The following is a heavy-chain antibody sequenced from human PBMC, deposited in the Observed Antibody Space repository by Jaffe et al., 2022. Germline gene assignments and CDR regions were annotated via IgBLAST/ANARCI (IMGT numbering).Heavy chain of an antibody. CDR2: ISSGPGST. D-gene: IGHD6-19*01. Sequence: EVQLLESGGGLVQPGGSLRLSCAASGFTFSSYSMNWVRQAPGKGPEWVSGISSGPGSTHYADFVKGRFTISRDMSKNILFLQMNNVRVEDTAVYYCAKDAHDYTSGWHPPPEYFQNWGQGTLVTVSP. CDR3: AKDAHDYTSGWHPPPEYFQN. CDR1: GFTFSSYS. V-gene: IGHV3-23*01. J-gene: IGHJ1*01.